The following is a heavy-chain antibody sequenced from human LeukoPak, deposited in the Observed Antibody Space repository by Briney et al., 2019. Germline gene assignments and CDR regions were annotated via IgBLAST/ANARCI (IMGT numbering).Heavy chain of an antibody. CDR3: ARWGVVVPAAIRGYYFDY. Sequence: PSETLSLTCTVSGGSISSSSYYWGWIRQPPGKGLEWIGRIYHSGSTYYNPSLKSRVTISVDRSKNQFSLKLSSVTAADTAVYYCARWGVVVPAAIRGYYFDYWGQGTLVTVSS. CDR1: GGSISSSSYY. D-gene: IGHD2-2*02. V-gene: IGHV4-39*07. CDR2: IYHSGST. J-gene: IGHJ4*02.